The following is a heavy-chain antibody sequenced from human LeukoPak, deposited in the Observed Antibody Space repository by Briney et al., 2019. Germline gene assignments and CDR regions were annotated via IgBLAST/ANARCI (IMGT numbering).Heavy chain of an antibody. CDR2: INSDGSST. CDR1: GFTVSSNY. J-gene: IGHJ4*02. D-gene: IGHD3-10*01. Sequence: PGGSLRLSCAASGFTVSSNYMSWVRQAPGKGLVWVSRINSDGSSTSYADSVKGRFTISRDNAKNTLYLQMNSLRAEDTAVYYCARVSYYYGSGSYRPTAVYYFDYWGQGTLVTVSS. V-gene: IGHV3-74*01. CDR3: ARVSYYYGSGSYRPTAVYYFDY.